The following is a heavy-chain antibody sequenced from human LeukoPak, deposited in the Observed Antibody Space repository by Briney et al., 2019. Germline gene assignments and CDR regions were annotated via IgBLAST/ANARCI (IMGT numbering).Heavy chain of an antibody. CDR1: GYTFTGYY. CDR3: ARVVPAGYYYDSSGYSHDAFDI. Sequence: ASVKVSCKASGYTFTGYYMHWVRRAPGQGLEWMGWINPNSGGTNYAQKFQGRVTMTRDTSISTAYMELSRLRSDDTAVYYCARVVPAGYYYDSSGYSHDAFDIWGQGTMVTVSS. D-gene: IGHD3-22*01. CDR2: INPNSGGT. J-gene: IGHJ3*02. V-gene: IGHV1-2*02.